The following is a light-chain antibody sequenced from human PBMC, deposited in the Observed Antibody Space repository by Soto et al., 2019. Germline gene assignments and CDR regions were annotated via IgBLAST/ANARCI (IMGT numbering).Light chain of an antibody. V-gene: IGKV3-11*01. CDR2: DAS. CDR3: QQRSNWPLIT. J-gene: IGKJ5*01. CDR1: QSVSSY. Sequence: EVVLRQSPATXSXXPXXXXXXXXSASQSVSSYLAWYQQKPGQAPRLLIYDASNRATGIPARFSGSGSGTDFTLTISSLEPEDFAVYYCQQRSNWPLITFGQGTRLEI.